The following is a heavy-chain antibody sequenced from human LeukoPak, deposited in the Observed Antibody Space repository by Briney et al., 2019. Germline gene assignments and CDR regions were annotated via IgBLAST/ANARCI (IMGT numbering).Heavy chain of an antibody. CDR1: GFSFSSYG. D-gene: IGHD6-6*01. CDR2: ISSGGSSI. J-gene: IGHJ4*02. CDR3: ATVGRSARPGY. Sequence: GGSLRLSCAASGFSFSSYGMNWVRQAPGKGLEWVAYISSGGSSIYYAGSVKGRFTISRDNAKNSLYLQMNSLRAEDTAIYYCATVGRSARPGYWGQGTLVTVSS. V-gene: IGHV3-48*03.